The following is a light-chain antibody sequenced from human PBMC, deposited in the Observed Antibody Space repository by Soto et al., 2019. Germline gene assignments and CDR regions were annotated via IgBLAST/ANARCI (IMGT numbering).Light chain of an antibody. Sequence: QSALTQPPSVAGAAGQRVTISCTGGTTNIGAGCDVHWYQQLPGTAPKLLIYANRNRPSRVPDRFSGSKSGTSTTLAITGLQAEDQADYYCHSYVKSLRGAYVFGTGSNVTVL. V-gene: IGLV1-40*01. CDR1: TTNIGAGCD. CDR2: ANR. J-gene: IGLJ1*01. CDR3: HSYVKSLRGAYV.